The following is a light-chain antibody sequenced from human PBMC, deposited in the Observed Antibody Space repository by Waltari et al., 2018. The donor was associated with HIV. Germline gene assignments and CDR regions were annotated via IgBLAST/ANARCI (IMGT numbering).Light chain of an antibody. CDR2: EVS. CDR1: SSAIGHYKY. J-gene: IGLJ1*01. CDR3: SSYISTTTL. Sequence: QSAPTQPASVSGSPGQSITISCTGTSSAIGHYKYVSWYQQSPGTAPKLMLYEVSNRPSGVSNRFSGTKSGNTASLTISGLQAEDEADYYGSSYISTTTLFGTGTKVTVL. V-gene: IGLV2-14*01.